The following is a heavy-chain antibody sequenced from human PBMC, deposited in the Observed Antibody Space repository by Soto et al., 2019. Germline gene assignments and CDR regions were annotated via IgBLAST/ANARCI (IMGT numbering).Heavy chain of an antibody. D-gene: IGHD6-13*01. J-gene: IGHJ6*02. Sequence: QVQLVQSGAEVKKPGSSVKVSCKASGGTFSSYAISWVRQAPGQGLEWMGGIIPIFGTANYAQKFQGRVTITADESTSTAYMELSSLRSEDTAVYYCARTGYSSRWYYYYGMDVWGQGTTVTVSS. V-gene: IGHV1-69*12. CDR1: GGTFSSYA. CDR3: ARTGYSSRWYYYYGMDV. CDR2: IIPIFGTA.